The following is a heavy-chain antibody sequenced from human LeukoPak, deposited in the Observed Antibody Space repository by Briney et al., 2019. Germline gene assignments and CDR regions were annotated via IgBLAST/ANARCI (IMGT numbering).Heavy chain of an antibody. Sequence: GASVKVSCKASGYTFTSYGISWVRQAPGQGLEWMGWISAYNGNTNYAQKLQGRVTMTTDTSTSTAYMELRSLRSDDTAVYYRAGGPMTTVTPPWVRGFHYWGQGTLVTVSS. J-gene: IGHJ4*02. V-gene: IGHV1-18*01. CDR3: AGGPMTTVTPPWVRGFHY. CDR2: ISAYNGNT. CDR1: GYTFTSYG. D-gene: IGHD4-17*01.